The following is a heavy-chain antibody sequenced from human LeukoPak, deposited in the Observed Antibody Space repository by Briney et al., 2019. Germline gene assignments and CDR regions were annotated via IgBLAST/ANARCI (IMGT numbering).Heavy chain of an antibody. CDR3: AREPTGGYSYGSWFDP. D-gene: IGHD5-18*01. CDR2: ISVYNGNT. J-gene: IGHJ5*02. CDR1: GYTFTSYG. Sequence: GASVKVSCKASGYTFTSYGISWVRQAPGQGLEWMGWISVYNGNTNYAQKLQGRVTMTIDTSTSTAYMELRSLRSDDTAVYYCAREPTGGYSYGSWFDPWGQGTLVTVSS. V-gene: IGHV1-18*01.